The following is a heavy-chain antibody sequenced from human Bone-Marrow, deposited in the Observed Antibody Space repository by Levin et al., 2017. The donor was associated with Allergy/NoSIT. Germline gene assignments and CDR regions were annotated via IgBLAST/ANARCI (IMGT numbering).Heavy chain of an antibody. CDR3: ARVGSILLWFGETNYGMDV. CDR2: ISSSSSTI. J-gene: IGHJ6*02. V-gene: IGHV3-48*02. CDR1: GFTFSSYS. Sequence: GESLKISCAASGFTFSSYSMNWVRQAPGKGLEWVSYISSSSSTIYYADSVKGRFTISRDNAKNSLYLQMNSLRDEDTAVYYCARVGSILLWFGETNYGMDVWGQGTTVTVSS. D-gene: IGHD3-10*01.